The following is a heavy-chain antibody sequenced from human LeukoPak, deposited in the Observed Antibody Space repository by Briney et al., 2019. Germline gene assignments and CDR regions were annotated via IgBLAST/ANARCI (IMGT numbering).Heavy chain of an antibody. CDR3: ARGRRDYYDSSGYYYSY. V-gene: IGHV4-34*01. D-gene: IGHD3-22*01. CDR1: GGSFSGYY. CDR2: INHSGST. J-gene: IGHJ4*02. Sequence: SETLSFTCAVYGGSFSGYYWSWIRQPPGKGLEWIGEINHSGSTNYNPSLKSRVTISVDTSKNQFSLKLSSVTAADTAVYYCARGRRDYYDSSGYYYSYWGQGTLVTVSS.